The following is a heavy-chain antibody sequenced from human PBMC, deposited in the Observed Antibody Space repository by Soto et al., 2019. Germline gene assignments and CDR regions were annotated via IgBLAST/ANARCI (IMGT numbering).Heavy chain of an antibody. D-gene: IGHD3-10*01. CDR3: VQRELLDY. V-gene: IGHV3-23*01. CDR2: IVYSGSNK. Sequence: PGGSLRLSCAASGFTFNNYGMPWARQAPGKGMEWVAAIVYSGSNKNYADSVKGRFTVSRDGSKSTLYLQMSGLRVEDTAVYYCVQRELLDYWGQGTLVTVSS. J-gene: IGHJ4*02. CDR1: GFTFNNYG.